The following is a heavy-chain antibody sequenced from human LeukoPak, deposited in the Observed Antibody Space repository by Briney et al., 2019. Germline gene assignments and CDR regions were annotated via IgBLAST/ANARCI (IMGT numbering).Heavy chain of an antibody. CDR3: ARGPAAMRVFDY. Sequence: SETLSLTCTVLGGSISSYYWSWIRQPPGKGLEWIGYIYYSGSTNYNPSLKSRVTISVDTSKNQFSLKLSSVTAADTAVYYCARGPAAMRVFDYWGQGTLVTVSS. J-gene: IGHJ4*02. D-gene: IGHD2-2*01. CDR1: GGSISSYY. CDR2: IYYSGST. V-gene: IGHV4-59*01.